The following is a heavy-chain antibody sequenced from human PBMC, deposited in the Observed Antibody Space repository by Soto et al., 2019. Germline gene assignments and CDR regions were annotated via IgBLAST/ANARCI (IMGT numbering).Heavy chain of an antibody. D-gene: IGHD6-6*01. V-gene: IGHV3-23*01. CDR3: AKDPEYRSSFYFDY. Sequence: GGSLRLSCAASGCTFSSYAMSWVRQAPGKGLEWVSAIRGSGGSTYYADSVKGRFTISRDNSKNTLYLQMNSLRDEDTAVYYCAKDPEYRSSFYFDYWGQGALVTVSS. CDR2: IRGSGGST. CDR1: GCTFSSYA. J-gene: IGHJ4*02.